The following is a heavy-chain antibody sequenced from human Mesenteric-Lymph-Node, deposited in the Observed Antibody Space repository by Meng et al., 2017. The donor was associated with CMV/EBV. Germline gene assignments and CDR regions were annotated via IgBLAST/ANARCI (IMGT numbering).Heavy chain of an antibody. CDR1: GYTFTSYG. V-gene: IGHV1-18*01. J-gene: IGHJ4*02. Sequence: ASVKVSCKTSGYTFTSYGISWVRQAPGQGLEWMGWISAYSGNTNYAQKVQGRVPMTTDTSTSTAYMELRSLRSDDTAVYYCASAAYFDSSGLMGYWGQGTLVTVSS. CDR2: ISAYSGNT. CDR3: ASAAYFDSSGLMGY. D-gene: IGHD3-22*01.